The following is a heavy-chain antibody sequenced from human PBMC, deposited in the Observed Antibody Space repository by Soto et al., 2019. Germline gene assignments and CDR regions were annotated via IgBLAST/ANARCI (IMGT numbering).Heavy chain of an antibody. D-gene: IGHD1-26*01. J-gene: IGHJ4*02. V-gene: IGHV3-30*18. CDR2: ISYDGSNT. CDR3: AKEGGLSGSYYISSSYYFDY. CDR1: GFTFSSYG. Sequence: PGGSLRLSCVASGFTFSSYGMHWVRQAPGKGLEWVAIISYDGSNTYYAVSVKGRFTISRDNSKNTLYLQMNSLRAEDTSVYYCAKEGGLSGSYYISSSYYFDYWGQGTLVTVSS.